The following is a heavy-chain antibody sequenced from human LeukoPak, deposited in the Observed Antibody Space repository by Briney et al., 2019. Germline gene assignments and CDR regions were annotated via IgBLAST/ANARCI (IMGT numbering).Heavy chain of an antibody. CDR3: AAVPPHYSYGMDV. Sequence: GGSLRLSCAASGFTFSSYAMHWVRQAPGKGLEWVAVISYDGSNNYYADSVKGRFTISRDNSKNTMYLQMNSLRAEDKAVYYCAAVPPHYSYGMDVWGQGTTVTVSS. V-gene: IGHV3-30-3*01. J-gene: IGHJ6*02. CDR1: GFTFSSYA. D-gene: IGHD2-2*01. CDR2: ISYDGSNN.